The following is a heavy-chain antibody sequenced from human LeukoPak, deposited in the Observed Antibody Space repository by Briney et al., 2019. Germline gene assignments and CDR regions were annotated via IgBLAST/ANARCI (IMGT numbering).Heavy chain of an antibody. CDR3: AREYPNLTFDY. Sequence: KAGGSLRLSCAPSGFIFSTYWMNWVRQAPGKGLEWVSSISSSSSYISYADTVKGRFTISRDNAKNSLYLQMNSLRAEDTAVYYCAREYPNLTFDYWGQGTLVTVSS. J-gene: IGHJ4*02. CDR2: ISSSSSYI. CDR1: GFIFSTYW. V-gene: IGHV3-21*01. D-gene: IGHD1-7*01.